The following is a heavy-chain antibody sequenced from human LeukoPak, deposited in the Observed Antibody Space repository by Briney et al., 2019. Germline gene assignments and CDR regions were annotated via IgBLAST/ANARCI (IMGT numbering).Heavy chain of an antibody. V-gene: IGHV4-59*01. CDR2: IYYSGST. CDR1: GGSISSSY. J-gene: IGHJ4*02. CDR3: ARDSHPV. Sequence: PSETLSLTCTVSGGSISSSYWSWIRQPPGKGLEWIGYIYYSGSTNYNPSLKSRVTISVDTSKNQFFLKLSSVTAADTAVYYCARDSHPVWGQGTPVTVSS.